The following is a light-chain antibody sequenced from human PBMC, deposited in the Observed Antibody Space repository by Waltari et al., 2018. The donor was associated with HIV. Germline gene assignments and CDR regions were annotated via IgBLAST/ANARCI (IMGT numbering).Light chain of an antibody. Sequence: DIQMTQSPRAVSAFIGDSVIITCRASQGIGSWLAWYRQRAGQAPDFLIHDASTLTSGGPSRFSRGGSGTRFSLTINSCQPEDLATYYCQQTYIFPLTFGPGT. V-gene: IGKV1-12*01. CDR3: QQTYIFPLT. CDR2: DAS. J-gene: IGKJ2*01. CDR1: QGIGSW.